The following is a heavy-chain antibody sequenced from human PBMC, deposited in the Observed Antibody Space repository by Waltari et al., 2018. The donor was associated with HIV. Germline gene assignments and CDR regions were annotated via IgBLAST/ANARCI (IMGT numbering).Heavy chain of an antibody. CDR2: IYSGGDT. V-gene: IGHV3-53*01. CDR3: AISHLPYYLDY. Sequence: EVQLVESGGGLIQPGGSLRLSCAASGFTVSSKYMTWVRQAPGKGLEWVSIIYSGGDTYYADSVKGRFTVSRDSSKNTLYLQMNSLRAEDTAVYYCAISHLPYYLDYWGQGVLATVSS. CDR1: GFTVSSKY. J-gene: IGHJ4*02.